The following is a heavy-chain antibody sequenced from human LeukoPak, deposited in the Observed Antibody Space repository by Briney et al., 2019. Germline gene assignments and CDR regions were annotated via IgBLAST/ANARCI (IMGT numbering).Heavy chain of an antibody. D-gene: IGHD3/OR15-3a*01. Sequence: GGSLRLSCAASGFTFSNYGIHWVRQAPGKGLEWVAFVRSDGGIKYYADSVKGRFTISRDNSRTTVYLQMNSLRAEDTAMYYCARAGSDYDFWTGYYYYIGVWGKGTTVTVSS. J-gene: IGHJ6*03. CDR1: GFTFSNYG. CDR3: ARAGSDYDFWTGYYYYIGV. V-gene: IGHV3-30*02. CDR2: VRSDGGIK.